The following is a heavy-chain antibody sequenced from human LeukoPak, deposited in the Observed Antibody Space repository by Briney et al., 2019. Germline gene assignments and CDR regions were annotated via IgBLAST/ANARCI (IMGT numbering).Heavy chain of an antibody. CDR1: GYSFTSYW. Sequence: PGESLKISCKGSGYSFTSYWIGWVRQMPGKSLEWMGIIYPGDSDTRYSPSFQGQVTISADKSISTAYLQWSSLKASDTAMYYCARSYYDSSGYPDAFDIWGQGTMVTVSS. V-gene: IGHV5-51*01. CDR2: IYPGDSDT. J-gene: IGHJ3*02. D-gene: IGHD3-22*01. CDR3: ARSYYDSSGYPDAFDI.